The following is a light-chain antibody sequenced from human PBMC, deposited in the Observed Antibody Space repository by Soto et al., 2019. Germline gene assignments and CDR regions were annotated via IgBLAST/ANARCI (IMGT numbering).Light chain of an antibody. CDR1: QSVSSSD. J-gene: IGKJ1*01. V-gene: IGKV3-20*01. CDR2: GAS. Sequence: EVGLTQSPCTLSLSPGERATLSCRASQSVSSSDLAWYQQKPGQAPRLLISGASGRATGIPDRFSASASGTDVTLTISRLETEDSAVFYCHLYGASPPTFGQGTKVDIK. CDR3: HLYGASPPT.